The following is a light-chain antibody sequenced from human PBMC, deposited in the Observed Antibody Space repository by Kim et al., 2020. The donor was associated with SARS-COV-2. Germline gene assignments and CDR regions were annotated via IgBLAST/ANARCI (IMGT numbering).Light chain of an antibody. Sequence: QSVLTQPPSASGTPGKRVTISCSGSSSDIGSNTVSWYQQFPGTTPKLLIYSNIQRPSGVPDRFSGSKSGTSASLAISGLQSEDEADYYCASWDDSLSGWVFGGGTKVTVL. CDR1: SSDIGSNT. CDR3: ASWDDSLSGWV. J-gene: IGLJ3*02. CDR2: SNI. V-gene: IGLV1-44*01.